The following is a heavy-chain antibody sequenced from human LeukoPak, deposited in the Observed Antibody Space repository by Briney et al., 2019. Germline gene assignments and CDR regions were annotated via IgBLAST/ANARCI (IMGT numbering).Heavy chain of an antibody. V-gene: IGHV3-30*03. J-gene: IGHJ4*02. CDR3: ARNFEHTGFDY. D-gene: IGHD2-21*01. CDR2: ISYDGSNK. Sequence: PGRSLRLSCAASGFTFSSYGMHWVRQAPGKGLEWVAVISYDGSNKYYADSVKGRFTISRDNSKDTLYLQMNSLRAEDTAVYYCARNFEHTGFDYWGQGTLVTVSS. CDR1: GFTFSSYG.